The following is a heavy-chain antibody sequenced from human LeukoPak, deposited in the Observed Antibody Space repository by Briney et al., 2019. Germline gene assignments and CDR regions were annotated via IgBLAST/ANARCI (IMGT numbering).Heavy chain of an antibody. V-gene: IGHV3-74*01. Sequence: GGSLRLSCAASGFTFSDYWMHWVRQAPGKGLVWVSRIKSDGGLTNYADSVKGRFTISRDSTKNTLYLQMNSLRAEDTAVYYCARGKRPRYCSGGSCYDWFDHWGQGTLVTVSS. D-gene: IGHD2-15*01. CDR1: GFTFSDYW. CDR2: IKSDGGLT. CDR3: ARGKRPRYCSGGSCYDWFDH. J-gene: IGHJ5*02.